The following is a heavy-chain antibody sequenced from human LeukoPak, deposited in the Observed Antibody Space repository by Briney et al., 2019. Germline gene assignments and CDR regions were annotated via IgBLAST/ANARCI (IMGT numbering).Heavy chain of an antibody. J-gene: IGHJ4*02. CDR1: GFTFGEYA. V-gene: IGHV3-49*03. CDR2: IRSKAKGGTT. Sequence: GRSLRLSCTASGFTFGEYAMSWFRQAPGKGLEWVGFIRSKAKGGTTEYAASVKGRFTISRDDSRSIAYLQMNSLKTEDTAVYYCAHDTSGYAYYFDYWGQGTLVTVSS. CDR3: AHDTSGYAYYFDY. D-gene: IGHD3-22*01.